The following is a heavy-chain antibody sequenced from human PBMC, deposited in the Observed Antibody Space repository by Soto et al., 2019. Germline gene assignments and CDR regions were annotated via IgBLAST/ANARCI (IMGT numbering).Heavy chain of an antibody. CDR1: GYTFTSYY. V-gene: IGHV1-46*01. CDR3: AREGNGYNLGPSVDFDY. CDR2: INPSGGST. Sequence: QVQLVQSGAEVKKPGASVKVACKASGYTFTSYYMHWVRQAPGQGLEWMGVINPSGGSTDYAQKFQCRGTMTSDTSTSTVYMDLSSLRSEDTAVFYCAREGNGYNLGPSVDFDYWGEGTLVTVSS. D-gene: IGHD5-12*01. J-gene: IGHJ4*02.